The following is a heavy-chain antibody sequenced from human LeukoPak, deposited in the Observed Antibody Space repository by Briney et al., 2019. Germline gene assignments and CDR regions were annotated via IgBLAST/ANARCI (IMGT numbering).Heavy chain of an antibody. Sequence: GASVKVSCKASGYTFTGYYMHWVRQAPGQGLEWMGRINPNSGGTNYAQKFQGRVTMTRDTSISTAYMELSRLRSEDTAVYYCARVFYCSSTSCYYWFDPWGQGTLVTVSS. J-gene: IGHJ5*02. CDR2: INPNSGGT. CDR1: GYTFTGYY. CDR3: ARVFYCSSTSCYYWFDP. V-gene: IGHV1-2*06. D-gene: IGHD2-2*01.